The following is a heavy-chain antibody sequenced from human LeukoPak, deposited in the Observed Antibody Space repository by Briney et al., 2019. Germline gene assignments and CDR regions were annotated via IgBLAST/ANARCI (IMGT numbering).Heavy chain of an antibody. CDR1: GFTFSSYS. Sequence: PGGSLRLSCAASGFTFSSYSMNWVRQAPGKGLEWVSSISSSSSYIYYADSVKGRFTISRDNAKNSLYLQMNSLRAEDTAVYYCARSVYGSSGYYYLDYWGQGTLVTVSS. D-gene: IGHD3-22*01. V-gene: IGHV3-21*01. J-gene: IGHJ4*02. CDR2: ISSSSSYI. CDR3: ARSVYGSSGYYYLDY.